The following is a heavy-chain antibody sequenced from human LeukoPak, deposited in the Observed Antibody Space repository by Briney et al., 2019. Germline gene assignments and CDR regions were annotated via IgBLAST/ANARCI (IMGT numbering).Heavy chain of an antibody. J-gene: IGHJ4*02. V-gene: IGHV3-21*01. D-gene: IGHD4-17*01. Sequence: GGSLRLSCAASEFTFSSYDMNWVRQAPGKGLEWVSSISSYSSYIYYADSVKGRFTISRDNAKNSLYLQMNSLRAEDTAVYYCARDSSNGDYAFDYWGQGALVTVSS. CDR3: ARDSSNGDYAFDY. CDR1: EFTFSSYD. CDR2: ISSYSSYI.